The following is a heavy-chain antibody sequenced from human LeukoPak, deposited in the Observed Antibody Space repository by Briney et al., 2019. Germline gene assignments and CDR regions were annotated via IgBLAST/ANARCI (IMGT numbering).Heavy chain of an antibody. Sequence: GGSLRLSCAASGFTFSSYSMNWVRQAPGKGLEWVSYISSSSSTIYYADSVKGRFTISRDNAKNPLYLQMNSLRDEDTAVYYCARGRVYCSGTSCYEDYWGQGTLVTVSS. CDR2: ISSSSSTI. V-gene: IGHV3-48*02. J-gene: IGHJ4*02. CDR1: GFTFSSYS. D-gene: IGHD2-2*01. CDR3: ARGRVYCSGTSCYEDY.